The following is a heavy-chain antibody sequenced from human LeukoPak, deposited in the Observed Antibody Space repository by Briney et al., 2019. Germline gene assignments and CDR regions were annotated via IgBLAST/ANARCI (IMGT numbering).Heavy chain of an antibody. Sequence: PGGSLRLSCAASGFTFSSYAMHWVRQAPGKGLEWVAVISYDGSNKYYADSVKGRFTISRDNSKNTLYLQMNSLRAEDTAVYYCAKASRGGYNAFDYWGQGTLVTVSS. CDR1: GFTFSSYA. V-gene: IGHV3-30*04. CDR3: AKASRGGYNAFDY. J-gene: IGHJ4*02. D-gene: IGHD5-24*01. CDR2: ISYDGSNK.